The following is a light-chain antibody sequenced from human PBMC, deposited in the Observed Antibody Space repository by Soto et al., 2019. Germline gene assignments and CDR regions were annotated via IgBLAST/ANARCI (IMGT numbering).Light chain of an antibody. Sequence: EIVMTQSPATLSVSPGERATLSCRASQSVSSNLAWYQQKPGQAPRLLIYGASTRATGIPARFSGSGSGTEFTLNISSLQSEDFAVYYCQQYNNLPPYTFGQGTKLEIK. J-gene: IGKJ2*01. CDR3: QQYNNLPPYT. CDR2: GAS. CDR1: QSVSSN. V-gene: IGKV3-15*01.